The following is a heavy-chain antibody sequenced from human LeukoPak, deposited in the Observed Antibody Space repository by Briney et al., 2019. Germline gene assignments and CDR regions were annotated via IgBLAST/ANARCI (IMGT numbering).Heavy chain of an antibody. CDR2: IFHSGST. Sequence: SETLSLTCTVSSGSISTYYWSWIRQSPGKGLEWMGYIFHSGSTTYNPSLSSRLTISVDTSKNQFSLALRSVTAADTAVYYCARLKDSSGWYGGYYFDYWGQGTLVTVSS. CDR3: ARLKDSSGWYGGYYFDY. D-gene: IGHD6-19*01. J-gene: IGHJ4*02. CDR1: SGSISTYY. V-gene: IGHV4-59*12.